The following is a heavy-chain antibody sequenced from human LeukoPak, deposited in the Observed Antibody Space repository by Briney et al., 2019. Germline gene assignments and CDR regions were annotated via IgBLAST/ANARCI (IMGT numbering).Heavy chain of an antibody. J-gene: IGHJ4*02. Sequence: GESLRLSCVGSGFSFNKYAASWVRQAPGKGLEWVAGMTGGGATYHADSVKGRFVISGDNSKNTVYLQMNSLRAEDTALYFCAKDKIVGDGRWDFDYWGQGTLVTVSS. CDR3: AKDKIVGDGRWDFDY. CDR1: GFSFNKYA. V-gene: IGHV3-23*01. CDR2: MTGGGAT. D-gene: IGHD3-10*01.